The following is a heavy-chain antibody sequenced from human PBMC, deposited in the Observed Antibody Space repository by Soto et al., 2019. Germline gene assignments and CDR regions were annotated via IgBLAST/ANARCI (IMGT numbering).Heavy chain of an antibody. CDR1: GFTFSSCS. Sequence: KSGGSLRLSCAASGFTFSSCSMNWVRQAPGKGLEWVSSISSSSTYIYYADSVKGRFAISRDNAKNSLYLQMNSLRAEDTAIYYCARDPGIGYCSSTSCPYYFDFWGQGTLVTVSS. V-gene: IGHV3-21*01. J-gene: IGHJ4*02. CDR2: ISSSSTYI. D-gene: IGHD2-2*01. CDR3: ARDPGIGYCSSTSCPYYFDF.